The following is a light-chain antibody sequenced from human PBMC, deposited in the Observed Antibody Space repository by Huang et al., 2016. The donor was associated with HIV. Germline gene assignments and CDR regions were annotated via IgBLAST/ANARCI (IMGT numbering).Light chain of an antibody. CDR3: LQDYNYPFT. V-gene: IGKV1-6*01. CDR2: VAS. CDR1: QGIRND. J-gene: IGKJ3*01. Sequence: AIQMTQSPSSLSASVGDRVTITCRASQGIRNDLGWYQQKPGKAPKLLIYVASSLESGVPSRFSGSGSGTDFTLTISSLQPEDFATYYCLQDYNYPFTFGPGTKVDIK.